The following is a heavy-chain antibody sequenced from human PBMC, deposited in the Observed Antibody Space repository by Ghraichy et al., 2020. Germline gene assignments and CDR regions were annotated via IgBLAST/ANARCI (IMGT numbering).Heavy chain of an antibody. D-gene: IGHD3-16*01. V-gene: IGHV3-48*03. Sequence: GGSPRLSCAGSGFTFSSYEMNWVRQAPGKGLEWVSYIRGTTSAIYYADSVKGRFAMSRDNAKSSLYLQMNSLRVEDTAVYYCARDEADGGIDFWGRGTLVTVSS. CDR2: IRGTTSAI. CDR1: GFTFSSYE. CDR3: ARDEADGGIDF. J-gene: IGHJ4*02.